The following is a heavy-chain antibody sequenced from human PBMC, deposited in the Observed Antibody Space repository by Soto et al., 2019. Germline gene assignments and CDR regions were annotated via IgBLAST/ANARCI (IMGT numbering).Heavy chain of an antibody. CDR2: TIPAIDLI. CDR3: ARTGSFDY. V-gene: IGHV1-69*02. J-gene: IGHJ4*02. CDR1: AGTFDTYS. D-gene: IGHD3-10*01. Sequence: QVQLVQSGAEVKKPGASVKVSCKASAGTFDTYSIMWVRQAPGQGLEWMGRTIPAIDLINYAQKFQGRFTITVDKSTTTVYMELRSLRYEDTAIYYCARTGSFDYGGQGTLVTVSS.